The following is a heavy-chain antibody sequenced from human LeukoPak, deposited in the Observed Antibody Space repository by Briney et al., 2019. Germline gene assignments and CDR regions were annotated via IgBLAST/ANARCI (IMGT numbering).Heavy chain of an antibody. J-gene: IGHJ6*02. Sequence: PGGSLRLSCAASGFTFDDYTMHWVRQAPGKGLEWVSLISWDGGSTYYADSVKGRFTISRDNSKNSLYLQMNSLRTEDTALYYCAKEEGATMNYYYYGMDVWGQGTTVTVSS. CDR1: GFTFDDYT. V-gene: IGHV3-43*01. CDR2: ISWDGGST. CDR3: AKEEGATMNYYYYGMDV. D-gene: IGHD5-12*01.